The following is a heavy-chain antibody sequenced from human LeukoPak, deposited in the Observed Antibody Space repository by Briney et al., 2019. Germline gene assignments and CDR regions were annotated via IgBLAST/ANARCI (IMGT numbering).Heavy chain of an antibody. V-gene: IGHV1-2*06. J-gene: IGHJ4*02. Sequence: GASVKISCKASGGTFSSYAISWVRQAPGQGLEWMGRINPDSGDTNYAQKFQGRVTMTRDTSITTAYMDLTRLGSDDTAIYYCAREVGVGATTSLSYWGQGALVTVSS. CDR3: AREVGVGATTSLSY. D-gene: IGHD1-26*01. CDR1: GGTFSSYA. CDR2: INPDSGDT.